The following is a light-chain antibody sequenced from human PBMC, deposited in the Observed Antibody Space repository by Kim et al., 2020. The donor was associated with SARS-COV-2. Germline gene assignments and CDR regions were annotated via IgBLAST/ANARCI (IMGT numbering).Light chain of an antibody. CDR1: QSVSSN. V-gene: IGKV3-15*01. J-gene: IGKJ5*01. CDR2: GAS. Sequence: VSPGERATLSCRASQSVSSNLAWYQQKPGQAPRLRIYGASTRATGIPARFSGSGSGTEFTLTISSLQSEDFAVYYCQQYNNWPITFGQGTRLEIK. CDR3: QQYNNWPIT.